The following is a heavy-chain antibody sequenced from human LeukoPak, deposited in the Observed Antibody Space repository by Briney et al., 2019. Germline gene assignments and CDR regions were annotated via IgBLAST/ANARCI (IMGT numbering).Heavy chain of an antibody. CDR1: GGSISRSSYY. V-gene: IGHV4-61*01. J-gene: IGHJ4*02. Sequence: ASETLSLTCTVSGGSISRSSYYWGWIRQPPGKGLEWIGYIYYSGSTNYNPSLKSRVTISVDTSKNQFSLKLSSVTAADTAVYYCARDRGHDFWSGYYIDYWGQGTLVTVSS. CDR2: IYYSGST. D-gene: IGHD3-3*01. CDR3: ARDRGHDFWSGYYIDY.